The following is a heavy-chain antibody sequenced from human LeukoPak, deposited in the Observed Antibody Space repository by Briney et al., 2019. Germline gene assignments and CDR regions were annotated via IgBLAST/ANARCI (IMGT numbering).Heavy chain of an antibody. Sequence: LETLSLTCTASGGSISSGDYYWSWIRQPPGKGLEWIGYIYYSRTTEYNPSLKQLVTISADTSKNQFSLKLNSVTAADTAVYYCVRRQWELQYFDLWGRGPLVPVSS. V-gene: IGHV4-61*08. J-gene: IGHJ2*01. D-gene: IGHD1-26*01. CDR3: VRRQWELQYFDL. CDR1: GGSISSGDYY. CDR2: IYYSRTT.